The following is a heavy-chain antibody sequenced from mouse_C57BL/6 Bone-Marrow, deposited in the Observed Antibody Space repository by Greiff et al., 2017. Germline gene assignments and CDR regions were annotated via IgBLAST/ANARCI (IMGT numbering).Heavy chain of an antibody. CDR2: IYPGSGST. D-gene: IGHD1-1*01. J-gene: IGHJ2*01. Sequence: QVQLQQPGAELVKPGASVKMSCKASGYTFTSYWITWVKQRPGQGLEWIGDIYPGSGSTNYNEKFKSKATLTVDTSSSTAYMQLSSLTSEDSAVYYFARSRITTVVDVGYWGQGTTLTVSS. CDR1: GYTFTSYW. CDR3: ARSRITTVVDVGY. V-gene: IGHV1-55*01.